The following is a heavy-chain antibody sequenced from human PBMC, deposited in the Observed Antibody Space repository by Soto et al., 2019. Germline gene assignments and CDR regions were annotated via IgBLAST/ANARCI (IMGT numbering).Heavy chain of an antibody. CDR2: ISYDGSNK. D-gene: IGHD6-6*01. CDR3: ARGLRSVLDY. Sequence: PGWSLRLSCASSGFTFSSYAMHWVRQAPGKGLEWVAVISYDGSNKYYADSVKGRFTISRDNSKNTLYLQMTSLRAEDTAIYYCARGLRSVLDYWGQGTLVTVSS. V-gene: IGHV3-30-3*01. J-gene: IGHJ4*02. CDR1: GFTFSSYA.